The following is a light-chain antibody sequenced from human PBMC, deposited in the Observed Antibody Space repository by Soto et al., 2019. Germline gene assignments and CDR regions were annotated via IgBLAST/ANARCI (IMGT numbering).Light chain of an antibody. Sequence: QSALTQPASVSGSPGQSITISCTGTSSDVGGYNFVSWYLQHPGKAPKLIIYEVSIRPSGVSNRFSGSKSGNTASLTISGLQADDEADYYCSSYAGSDTFVVFGGGTKLTVL. CDR1: SSDVGGYNF. CDR3: SSYAGSDTFVV. J-gene: IGLJ2*01. V-gene: IGLV2-14*01. CDR2: EVS.